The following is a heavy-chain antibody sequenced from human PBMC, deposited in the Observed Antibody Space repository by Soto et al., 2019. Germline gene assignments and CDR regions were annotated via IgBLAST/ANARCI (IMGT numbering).Heavy chain of an antibody. V-gene: IGHV1-46*01. CDR2: INPSGGST. CDR3: ARDFAAGDY. D-gene: IGHD6-13*01. J-gene: IGHJ4*02. Sequence: ASVKVSCKASGYTFTSYYMHWVRQAPGQGLEWMGIINPSGGSTSYAQKFQGRVTMTRDTSTRTVYMELSSLRFDDTAVYYCARDFAAGDYWGQGTLVTVSS. CDR1: GYTFTSYY.